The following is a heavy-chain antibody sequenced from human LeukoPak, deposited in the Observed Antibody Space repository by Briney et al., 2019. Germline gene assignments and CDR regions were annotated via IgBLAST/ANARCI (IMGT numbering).Heavy chain of an antibody. V-gene: IGHV1-2*06. Sequence: ASVKVSCKASGYTFTGYYMHWVRQAPGQGLEWMGRINPNSGGTNYAQKFQGRVTMTRDTSISTAYMELSRLRSDDTAVYYCAIDTLYDSSGYEYWGQGPLVTVSS. CDR1: GYTFTGYY. D-gene: IGHD3-22*01. J-gene: IGHJ4*02. CDR2: INPNSGGT. CDR3: AIDTLYDSSGYEY.